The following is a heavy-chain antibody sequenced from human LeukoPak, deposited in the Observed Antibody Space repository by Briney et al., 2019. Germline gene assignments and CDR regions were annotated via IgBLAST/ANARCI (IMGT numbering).Heavy chain of an antibody. CDR1: GYTLTELS. V-gene: IGHV1-24*01. CDR2: FDPEDGET. J-gene: IGHJ3*02. CDR3: ATDRGSGYYDSSGYPHDAFDI. D-gene: IGHD3-22*01. Sequence: ASVKVSCKVSGYTLTELSMHWVRQAPGKGLEWMGGFDPEDGETIYAQKFQGRVTMTEDTSTDTAYMELSSLRSEDTAVYYCATDRGSGYYDSSGYPHDAFDIWGQGTMVTVSS.